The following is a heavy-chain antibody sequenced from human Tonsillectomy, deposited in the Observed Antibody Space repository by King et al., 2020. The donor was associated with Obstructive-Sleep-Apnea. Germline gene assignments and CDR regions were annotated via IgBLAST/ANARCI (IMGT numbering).Heavy chain of an antibody. J-gene: IGHJ6*02. Sequence: VQLVESGGGLVQPGGSLRLSCAASGFTFSSYAMSWVRQAPGKGLEWVSAISGSGGSTYYADSVKGRFTISRDNSKNTLYLQMNSLRAEDTAVYYCAKALLIPQISTIVGEEPVYYYYGMDVWGQGTTVTVSS. CDR3: AKALLIPQISTIVGEEPVYYYYGMDV. CDR1: GFTFSSYA. V-gene: IGHV3-23*04. CDR2: ISGSGGST. D-gene: IGHD3-22*01.